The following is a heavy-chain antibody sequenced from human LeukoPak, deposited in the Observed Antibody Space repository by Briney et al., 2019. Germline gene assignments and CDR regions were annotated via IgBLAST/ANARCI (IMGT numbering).Heavy chain of an antibody. CDR1: GYSISSGYY. V-gene: IGHV4-38-2*01. Sequence: PSETLSLTCAVSGYSISSGYYWGWIRPPPGKGLEWIWISYHGGSTYYNPSLKSRVTISVDTAKNQFSLKLSSVNAADTAVYYCARGWGGYCSGGSCYSLGYYYYMDVWGKGTTVTVSS. J-gene: IGHJ6*03. CDR3: ARGWGGYCSGGSCYSLGYYYYMDV. D-gene: IGHD2-15*01. CDR2: SYHGGST.